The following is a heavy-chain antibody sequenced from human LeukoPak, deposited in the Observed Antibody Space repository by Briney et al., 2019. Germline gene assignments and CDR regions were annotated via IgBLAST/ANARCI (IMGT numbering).Heavy chain of an antibody. CDR3: ARYCSSTSCSQDY. V-gene: IGHV1-2*06. D-gene: IGHD2-2*01. Sequence: GASVKVSCKASGYTFTGYYMHWVRQAPGQGLEWMGRINPNSGGTNYAQKFQGRDTMTRDTSISTAYMELSRLRSDDTAVYYCARYCSSTSCSQDYWGQGTLVTVSS. CDR2: INPNSGGT. J-gene: IGHJ4*02. CDR1: GYTFTGYY.